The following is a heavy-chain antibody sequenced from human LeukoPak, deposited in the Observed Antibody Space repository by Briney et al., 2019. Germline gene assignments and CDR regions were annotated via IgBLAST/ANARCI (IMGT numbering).Heavy chain of an antibody. Sequence: GESLKIFHKGSGYSFTNYWIGWVRQMPGKGLEWMGIIYPVDSDTRYSPSFQGQVTISADKSISTAYLQWSSLKASDTAMYYCARKTGYSSGWTNFDYWGQGTLVTVSS. CDR3: ARKTGYSSGWTNFDY. CDR2: IYPVDSDT. J-gene: IGHJ4*02. D-gene: IGHD6-19*01. CDR1: GYSFTNYW. V-gene: IGHV5-51*01.